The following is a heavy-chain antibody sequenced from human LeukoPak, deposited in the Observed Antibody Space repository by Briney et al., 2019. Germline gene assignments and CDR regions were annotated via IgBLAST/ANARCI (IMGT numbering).Heavy chain of an antibody. V-gene: IGHV4-38-2*02. CDR1: GYSISSGYY. Sequence: SETLSLTCTVSGYSISSGYYWGWIRQPPGKGLEWIGSIYHSGSTYYNPSLKSRVTISVDTSKNQFSLKLSSVTAADTAVYYCATNGGIAAAGTVDGSIPGINWFDPWGQGTLVTVSS. CDR3: ATNGGIAAAGTVDGSIPGINWFDP. D-gene: IGHD6-13*01. CDR2: IYHSGST. J-gene: IGHJ5*02.